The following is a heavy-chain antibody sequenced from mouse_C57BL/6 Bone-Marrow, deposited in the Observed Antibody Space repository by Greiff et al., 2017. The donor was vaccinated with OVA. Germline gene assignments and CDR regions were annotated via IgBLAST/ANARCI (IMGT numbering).Heavy chain of an antibody. CDR1: GFTFSSYT. D-gene: IGHD2-2*01. Sequence: VQLMESGGGLVKPGGSLKLSCAASGFTFSSYTMSWVRQTPEKRLEWVATISGGGGNTYYPDSVKGRFTISRDNAKNTLYLQMSSLRSEDTALYYCARHGDLLWLRPWFAYWGQGTLVTVSA. CDR3: ARHGDLLWLRPWFAY. CDR2: ISGGGGNT. J-gene: IGHJ3*01. V-gene: IGHV5-9*01.